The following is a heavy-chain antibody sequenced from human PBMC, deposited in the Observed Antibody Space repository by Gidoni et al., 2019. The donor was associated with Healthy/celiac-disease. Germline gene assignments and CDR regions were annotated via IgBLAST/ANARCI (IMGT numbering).Heavy chain of an antibody. V-gene: IGHV5-10-1*03. D-gene: IGHD1-26*01. CDR2: IDPSDSYT. J-gene: IGHJ6*02. Sequence: EVQLVQSGAEVKKPGESLRISCMGSGYSFTSYWISWVRQMPGKGLEWMGRIDPSDSYTNYSPSFQGHVTISADKSISTAYLQWSSLKASDTAMYYCARHTTSGARSYYYYGMDVWGQGTTVTVSS. CDR3: ARHTTSGARSYYYYGMDV. CDR1: GYSFTSYW.